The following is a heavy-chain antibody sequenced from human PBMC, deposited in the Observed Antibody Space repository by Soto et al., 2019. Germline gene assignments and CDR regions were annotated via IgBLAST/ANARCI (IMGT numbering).Heavy chain of an antibody. J-gene: IGHJ6*02. CDR2: INSDGSST. CDR1: GFTFSSYW. V-gene: IGHV3-74*01. D-gene: IGHD2-15*01. Sequence: GGSLRLSCAASGFTFSSYWMHWVRQAPGKGLVWVSRINSDGSSTSYADSVKGRFTIARDNAKNTLYLQMNSLRAEDTAVCYCARDVPLGYCSGGSCSYYGMDVWGQGTTVTVSS. CDR3: ARDVPLGYCSGGSCSYYGMDV.